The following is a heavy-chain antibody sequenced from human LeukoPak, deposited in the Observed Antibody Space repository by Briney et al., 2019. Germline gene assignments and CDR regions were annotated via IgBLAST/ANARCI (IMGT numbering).Heavy chain of an antibody. V-gene: IGHV1-46*01. CDR2: INPSGGST. J-gene: IGHJ5*02. CDR3: ARRIAAAGNNWFDP. D-gene: IGHD6-13*01. Sequence: ASVKVSCKASGYTFTSYYMHWVRQAPGQGLEWMGIINPSGGSTSYAQKFQGRVSMTRDTSISTGYMELSRLTSDDTAVYYCARRIAAAGNNWFDPWGQGTLVTVSS. CDR1: GYTFTSYY.